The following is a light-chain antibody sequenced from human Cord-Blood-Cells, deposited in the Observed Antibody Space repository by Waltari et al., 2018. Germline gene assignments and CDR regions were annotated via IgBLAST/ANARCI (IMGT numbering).Light chain of an antibody. CDR3: QVWDSSSDHVV. CDR1: NIGSKS. Sequence: SYVLTQPPSVSVAPGKTARITCGGNNIGSKSVHWYQQKPGQAPVLVVYDDSDRPSVSPERFSGSNSGTTATLTISRVEAGDEADYCCQVWDSSSDHVVFGGGTKLTVL. J-gene: IGLJ2*01. V-gene: IGLV3-21*03. CDR2: DDS.